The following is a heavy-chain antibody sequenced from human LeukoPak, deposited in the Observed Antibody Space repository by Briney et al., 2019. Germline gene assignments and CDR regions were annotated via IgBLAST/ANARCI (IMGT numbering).Heavy chain of an antibody. J-gene: IGHJ4*02. V-gene: IGHV5-51*01. Sequence: GESLKISCKVSGYSLTSYWIGWARQMPGKGLEWMGIINPADSYTHYSPSFQGHLTISVDKSITTAYLQWSSLEASDTAIYYCAATGYSSHWEYYWGQGTLVTVSS. CDR3: AATGYSSHWEYY. CDR1: GYSLTSYW. CDR2: INPADSYT. D-gene: IGHD5-12*01.